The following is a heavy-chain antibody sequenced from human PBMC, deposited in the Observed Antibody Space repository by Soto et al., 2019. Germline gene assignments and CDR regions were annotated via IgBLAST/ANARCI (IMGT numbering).Heavy chain of an antibody. V-gene: IGHV3-74*01. D-gene: IGHD3-22*01. J-gene: IGHJ3*02. CDR3: SGYYSYAFDI. Sequence: GSLRLACAASGFTFGSYWMHWVRQAPGKGLVWVSRLNSDGSIINYADSVKGRFTISRDNAKNTLYLQMNSLRDEDPAVYYCSGYYSYAFDIWGQGTMVTVSS. CDR1: GFTFGSYW. CDR2: LNSDGSII.